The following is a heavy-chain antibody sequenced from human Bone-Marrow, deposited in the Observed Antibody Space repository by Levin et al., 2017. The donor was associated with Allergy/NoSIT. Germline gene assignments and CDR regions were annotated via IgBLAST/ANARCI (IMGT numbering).Heavy chain of an antibody. V-gene: IGHV3-53*01. CDR2: MYSGGST. CDR1: GFTVGNNY. Sequence: GGSLRLSCAASGFTVGNNYMSWVRQAPGKGLEGVSNMYSGGSTHYTDSVKGRFTISRDSSKNTLYLHMNSLRAEDTDVYYCATSPTSGYWGQGSLVTVSS. CDR3: ATSPTSGY. J-gene: IGHJ4*02.